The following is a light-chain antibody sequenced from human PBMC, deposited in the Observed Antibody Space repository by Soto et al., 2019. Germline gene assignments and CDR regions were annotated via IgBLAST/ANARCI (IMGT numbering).Light chain of an antibody. Sequence: QSVLTQPASVSGSPGQSITVSCTGTSSDVGAYNYVCWYRQRPGKAPQLMIYEVTNRPSGVSGRFSGSKSGNTASLTISGLQAEDEADYYCSSYTRSSTLYVFGTGTKVTVL. CDR3: SSYTRSSTLYV. V-gene: IGLV2-14*01. CDR2: EVT. J-gene: IGLJ1*01. CDR1: SSDVGAYNY.